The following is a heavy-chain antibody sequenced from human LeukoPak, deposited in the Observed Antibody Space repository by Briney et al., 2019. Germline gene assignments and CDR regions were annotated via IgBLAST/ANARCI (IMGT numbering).Heavy chain of an antibody. CDR2: ISDTETT. D-gene: IGHD3/OR15-3a*01. Sequence: PSETLCLTCTVSGVYITSDYWSWIRQPPGKGLEFLAYISDTETTNYNPSLKSRATISIDTSKNQFSLILNSVTAADTAIYYCARLEKVDFMTYHYFPFWGRGTLVTVSS. J-gene: IGHJ2*01. CDR3: ARLEKVDFMTYHYFPF. V-gene: IGHV4-59*01. CDR1: GVYITSDY.